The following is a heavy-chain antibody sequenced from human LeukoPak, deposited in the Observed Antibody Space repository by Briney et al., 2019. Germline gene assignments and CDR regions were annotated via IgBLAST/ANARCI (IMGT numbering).Heavy chain of an antibody. CDR2: INPSGGST. CDR3: ARDFRYYDILTGYYSNFDY. J-gene: IGHJ4*02. Sequence: GASVKVSCKASGYTFTSYYMHWVRQVPGQGLEWMGIINPSGGSTSYAQKFQGRVTMTRDTSTSTVYMELSSLRSEDTAVYYCARDFRYYDILTGYYSNFDYWGQGTLVTVSS. CDR1: GYTFTSYY. V-gene: IGHV1-46*01. D-gene: IGHD3-9*01.